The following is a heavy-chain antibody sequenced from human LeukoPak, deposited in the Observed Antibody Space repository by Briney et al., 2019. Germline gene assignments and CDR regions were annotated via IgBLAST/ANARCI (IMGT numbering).Heavy chain of an antibody. CDR3: ARDPFPLTTVTTAFDY. J-gene: IGHJ4*02. CDR2: ISWDGGYT. V-gene: IGHV3-43D*03. CDR1: GFTFDDYA. Sequence: GGSLTLSCAASGFTFDDYAMHWVRQSPGKGLQWVSLISWDGGYTHYIDSVKGRFTISRDNSKNSLYLQMNSLRAEDTAVYYCARDPFPLTTVTTAFDYWGQGTLVTVSS. D-gene: IGHD4-17*01.